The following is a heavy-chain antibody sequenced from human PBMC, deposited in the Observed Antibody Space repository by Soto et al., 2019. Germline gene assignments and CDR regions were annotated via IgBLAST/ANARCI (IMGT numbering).Heavy chain of an antibody. Sequence: SETLSLTCTVSGGSISSSSYYWCWIRQPPGKGLEWIGSFYYSGSTYYYTSLKSRVTISGDTSENQISLKLSSVTAADTAVYYFVKTYGSKNWFVLWGQGTLVTVS. CDR1: GGSISSSSYY. D-gene: IGHD3-10*01. CDR3: VKTYGSKNWFVL. V-gene: IGHV4-39*01. J-gene: IGHJ5*02. CDR2: FYYSGST.